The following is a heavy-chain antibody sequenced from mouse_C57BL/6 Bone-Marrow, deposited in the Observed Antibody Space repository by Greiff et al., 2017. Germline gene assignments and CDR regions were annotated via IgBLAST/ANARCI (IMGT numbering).Heavy chain of an antibody. CDR1: EYEFPSHD. Sequence: EVQRVESGGGLVQPGESLKLSCESNEYEFPSHDMSWVRKTPEKRLELVAAINSDGGSTYYPDTMERRVIISRDNTKKTLYLQMSSLRSEDTALYYCASYDYGVWWYFDVWGTGTTVTVSS. D-gene: IGHD2-4*01. CDR3: ASYDYGVWWYFDV. V-gene: IGHV5-2*01. CDR2: INSDGGST. J-gene: IGHJ1*03.